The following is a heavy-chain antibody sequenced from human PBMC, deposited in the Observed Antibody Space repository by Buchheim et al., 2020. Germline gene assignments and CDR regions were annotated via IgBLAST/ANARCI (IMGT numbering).Heavy chain of an antibody. CDR2: ISSSGSTI. V-gene: IGHV3-48*03. D-gene: IGHD3-10*01. J-gene: IGHJ6*02. CDR3: ARDLVVQEVIDYYYYGMDV. Sequence: EVQLVESGGGLVQPGGSLRLSCAASGFTFSSYEMNWVRQAPGKGLEWVSYISSSGSTIYSADSVKGRFTISRDKATNSLYLQMNSLRAEDTAVYYCARDLVVQEVIDYYYYGMDVWGQGTT. CDR1: GFTFSSYE.